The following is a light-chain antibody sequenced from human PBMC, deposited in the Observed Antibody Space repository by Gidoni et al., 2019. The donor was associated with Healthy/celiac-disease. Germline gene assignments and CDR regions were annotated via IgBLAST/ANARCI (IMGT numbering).Light chain of an antibody. Sequence: DIQLTQSPSFLSASVGDRVTITCWASQGISSYLAWYQQKPGKAPKLLIYAASTLQSGVPSRFSGSGSGTEFTLTISSLQPEEFATYYCQQLNSYPGSFXXXTKLEIK. CDR2: AAS. CDR1: QGISSY. CDR3: QQLNSYPGS. J-gene: IGKJ2*04. V-gene: IGKV1-9*01.